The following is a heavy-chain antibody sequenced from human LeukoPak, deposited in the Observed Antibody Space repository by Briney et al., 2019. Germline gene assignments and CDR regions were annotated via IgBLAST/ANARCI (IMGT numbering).Heavy chain of an antibody. CDR1: GFTFSSYG. V-gene: IGHV3-33*01. CDR2: IWNDGSNK. Sequence: QTGGSLRLSCAASGFTFSSYGMHWVRQAPGKGLEWVAVIWNDGSNKYYADSVKGRFTISRDNSKNTLYLQMNSLRAEDTAVYYCARDYCSITSCLFDYWGQGTLVTVSS. J-gene: IGHJ4*02. D-gene: IGHD2-2*01. CDR3: ARDYCSITSCLFDY.